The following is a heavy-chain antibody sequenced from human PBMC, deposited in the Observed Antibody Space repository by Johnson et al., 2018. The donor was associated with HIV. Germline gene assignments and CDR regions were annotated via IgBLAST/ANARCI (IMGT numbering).Heavy chain of an antibody. CDR2: IKQDGSEK. D-gene: IGHD6-19*01. Sequence: VQLVESGGGLVKPGGSLRLSCAASGFTFSNAWMSWVRQAPGKGLEWVANIKQDGSEKYYVDSVKGRFTISRDNAKNTLYLQMNSLRAEDTAVYYCASPRAVAGGGAFD. CDR1: GFTFSNAW. V-gene: IGHV3-7*01. J-gene: IGHJ3*01. CDR3: ASPRAVAGGGAFD.